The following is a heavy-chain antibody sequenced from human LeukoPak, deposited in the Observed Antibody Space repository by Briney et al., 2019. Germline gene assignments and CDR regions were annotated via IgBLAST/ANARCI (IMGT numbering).Heavy chain of an antibody. CDR2: IYYSGST. D-gene: IGHD3-3*01. CDR1: GGSISSYY. Sequence: SETLSLTCTVSGGSISSYYWSWIRQPPGKGLEWIGYIYYSGSTYYNPSLKSRVTISIDTSKNQFSLKLSSVTAADTAVYYCASEKGDFWSGYCLDYWGQGTLVTVSS. CDR3: ASEKGDFWSGYCLDY. V-gene: IGHV4-59*12. J-gene: IGHJ4*02.